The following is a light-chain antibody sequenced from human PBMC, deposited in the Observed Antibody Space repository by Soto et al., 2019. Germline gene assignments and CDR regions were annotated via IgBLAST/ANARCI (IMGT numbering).Light chain of an antibody. J-gene: IGLJ3*02. CDR1: SNDVGRYGY. CDR2: EVS. CDR3: SSYTSSSTWV. V-gene: IGLV2-8*01. Sequence: QSALTQPPSASGSPGQSVTIPCTGTSNDVGRYGYVSWYQQHPGKAPKLILYEVSKRPSGVPDRFSGSRSGNTASLTVSGLQADDEADYFCSSYTSSSTWVFGGGTKLTVL.